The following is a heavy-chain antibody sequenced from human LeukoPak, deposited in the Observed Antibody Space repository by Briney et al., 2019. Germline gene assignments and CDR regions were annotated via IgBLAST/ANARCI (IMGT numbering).Heavy chain of an antibody. CDR1: GYTLTELS. Sequence: EASVKASCKVSGYTLTELSMHWVRQAPGKGLEWMGGFDPEDGETIYAQKFQGRVTMTEDTSTDTAYMELSSLRSEDTAVYYCATADYYDSRGRFDYWGQGTLVTVSS. CDR3: ATADYYDSRGRFDY. CDR2: FDPEDGET. V-gene: IGHV1-24*01. J-gene: IGHJ4*02. D-gene: IGHD3-22*01.